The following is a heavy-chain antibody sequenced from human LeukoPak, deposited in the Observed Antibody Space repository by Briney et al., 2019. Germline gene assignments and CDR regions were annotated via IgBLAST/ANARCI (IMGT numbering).Heavy chain of an antibody. CDR3: ARTETWENYFEY. J-gene: IGHJ4*02. D-gene: IGHD1-26*01. CDR2: MNPNSGNT. V-gene: IGHV1-8*02. Sequence: ASVKVSCKASGYTFTSYDINWVRQATGQGLEWMGWMNPNSGNTGYAQKLQGRVTMTTDTSTSTVYMELRSLRSDDTAVYYCARTETWENYFEYWGQGTLVTVSS. CDR1: GYTFTSYD.